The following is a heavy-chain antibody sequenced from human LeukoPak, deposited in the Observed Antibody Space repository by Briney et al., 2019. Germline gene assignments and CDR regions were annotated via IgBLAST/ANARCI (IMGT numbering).Heavy chain of an antibody. V-gene: IGHV3-23*01. J-gene: IGHJ3*02. D-gene: IGHD2-15*01. CDR2: ISGSGGST. CDR1: GFTFSSYA. CDR3: ANPIPSATWLVGDAFDI. Sequence: GGSLRLSCAASGFTFSSYAMSWVRQAPGKGLEWVSAISGSGGSTYYADSVKGRFTISRDNSKNTLYLQMNSLRAEDTAVYYCANPIPSATWLVGDAFDIWGQGTMVTVSS.